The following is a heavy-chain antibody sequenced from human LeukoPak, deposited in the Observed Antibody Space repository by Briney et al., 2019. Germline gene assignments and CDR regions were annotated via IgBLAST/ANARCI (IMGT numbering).Heavy chain of an antibody. D-gene: IGHD6-13*01. Sequence: GGSLRLSCAASGFTFSDYSMNWVRQAPGKGLEWISYVGISSGNTKYADSVKGRLTISGDSAKNSVFLQMNSLRVEDTAVYYCARDSAGNDYWGQGTLVTVSS. CDR1: GFTFSDYS. J-gene: IGHJ4*02. CDR3: ARDSAGNDY. V-gene: IGHV3-48*04. CDR2: VGISSGNT.